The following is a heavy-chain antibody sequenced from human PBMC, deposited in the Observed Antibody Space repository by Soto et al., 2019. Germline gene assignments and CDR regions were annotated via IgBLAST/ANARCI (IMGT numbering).Heavy chain of an antibody. D-gene: IGHD3-22*01. CDR3: VHDYNRGTDV. CDR2: IYHTGST. CDR1: GVSISSGNYY. Sequence: QLQLQESGPGLVKPSETLSLNCTVSGVSISSGNYYWGWVRQSPGKGLEWIGSIYHTGSTYDNPSLNSLVTISVDTSKNQFSLNLRSVTAADTAVYYCVHDYNRGTDVWGQGTTVTVSS. J-gene: IGHJ6*02. V-gene: IGHV4-39*01.